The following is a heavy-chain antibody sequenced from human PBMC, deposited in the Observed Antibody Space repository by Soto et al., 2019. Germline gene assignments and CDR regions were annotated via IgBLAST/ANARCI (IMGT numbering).Heavy chain of an antibody. CDR3: ATSLWFGTQPEI. Sequence: PSEPLSLTCGVYDGSFSNNYWTWFRQPPGKGLEWIGEISPSGTTKYIPPLKSRVTISLDTSKMHSSLKVTSVTAADTAVYYCATSLWFGTQPEIWGQGTLVTVSS. CDR1: DGSFSNNY. CDR2: ISPSGTT. V-gene: IGHV4-34*01. D-gene: IGHD3-10*01. J-gene: IGHJ4*02.